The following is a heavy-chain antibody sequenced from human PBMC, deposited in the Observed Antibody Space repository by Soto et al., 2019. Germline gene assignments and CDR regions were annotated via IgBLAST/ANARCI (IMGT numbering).Heavy chain of an antibody. CDR2: ISGSVGTT. CDR3: EKEPKDFWGGYIARYREYVSGVRPPDY. D-gene: IGHD3-3*01. J-gene: IGHJ4*02. V-gene: IGHV3-23*01. CDR1: GFTFRNYA. Sequence: EVQLLESGGGLVQPGGSLRLSCAASGFTFRNYAMSWVRQAPGKGLEWVSAISGSVGTTYYADSVKGRFTISRDNSRNMLHLQMNSLRVEDTAGSYCEKEPKDFWGGYIARYREYVSGVRPPDYWGQGTLVTVSS.